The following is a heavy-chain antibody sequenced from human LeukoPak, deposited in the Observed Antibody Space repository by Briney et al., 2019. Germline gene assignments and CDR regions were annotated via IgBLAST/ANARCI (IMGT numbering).Heavy chain of an antibody. CDR1: GFTVSSNY. V-gene: IGHV3-66*02. CDR3: ASPYRSYCSTTSCYPGSFDY. D-gene: IGHD2-2*01. J-gene: IGHJ4*02. Sequence: GGSLRLSCAASGFTVSSNYMSWVRQAPGKGLEWVSFIYNGGSTYYADSVKGRFTISRDNSKNTLYLQMNSLRAEDTAVYYCASPYRSYCSTTSCYPGSFDYWGQGTLVTVSS. CDR2: IYNGGST.